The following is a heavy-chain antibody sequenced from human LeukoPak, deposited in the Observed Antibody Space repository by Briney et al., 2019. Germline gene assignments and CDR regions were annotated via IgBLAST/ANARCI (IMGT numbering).Heavy chain of an antibody. CDR2: INQDGSQK. V-gene: IGHV3-7*04. CDR1: GFTFSSQW. CDR3: AGAAY. Sequence: GGSLRLSCAGSGFTFSSQWMSWVRQAPGKGLEWVANINQDGSQKYYVDSVKGRFTISRDNAKNSLYLQMTSLRAEDTAVYYCAGAAYWGQGTLVTVSP. J-gene: IGHJ4*02.